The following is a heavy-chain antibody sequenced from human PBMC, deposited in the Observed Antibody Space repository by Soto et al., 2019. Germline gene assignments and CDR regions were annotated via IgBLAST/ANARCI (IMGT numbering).Heavy chain of an antibody. V-gene: IGHV1-18*01. CDR2: ISAYNGNT. Sequence: ASVKVSCKASGYTFTSYGISWVRQAPGQGLEWMGCISAYNGNTNYAQKLQGRVTMTTDTSTSTAYMELRSLRSDDTAVYYCARIIPSDYYGSGSYYGSPPYFDYWGQGTLVTVSS. J-gene: IGHJ4*02. D-gene: IGHD3-10*01. CDR1: GYTFTSYG. CDR3: ARIIPSDYYGSGSYYGSPPYFDY.